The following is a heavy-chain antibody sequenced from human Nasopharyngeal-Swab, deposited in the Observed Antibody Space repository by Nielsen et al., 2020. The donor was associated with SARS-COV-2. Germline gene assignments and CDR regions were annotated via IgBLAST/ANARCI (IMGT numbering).Heavy chain of an antibody. J-gene: IGHJ6*02. V-gene: IGHV3-7*01. D-gene: IGHD3-9*01. CDR1: GFTFSNYW. Sequence: GESLKISCAASGFTFSNYWMCWVRQAPGKGLEWVANIKQDGSEKYYVDSVKGRFTISRDNAKNSLYLQMNSLRAEDTAVYYCAREGNYDILTGYVYGMDVWGQGTTVTVSS. CDR2: IKQDGSEK. CDR3: AREGNYDILTGYVYGMDV.